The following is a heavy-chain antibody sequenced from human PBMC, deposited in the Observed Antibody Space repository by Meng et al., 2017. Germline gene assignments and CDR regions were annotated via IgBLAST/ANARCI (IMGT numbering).Heavy chain of an antibody. D-gene: IGHD2-15*01. J-gene: IGHJ5*02. CDR3: ARLVAGTFGQLFDP. V-gene: IGHV7-4-1*02. Sequence: GQLFKSGSELKKPWAAVKVSFKASGYTFTSYAMNWVRQAPGQGLEWMGWINTNTGNPTYAQGFTGRFVFSLDTSVSTAYLQISSLKAEDTAVYYCARLVAGTFGQLFDPWGQGTLVTVSS. CDR1: GYTFTSYA. CDR2: INTNTGNP.